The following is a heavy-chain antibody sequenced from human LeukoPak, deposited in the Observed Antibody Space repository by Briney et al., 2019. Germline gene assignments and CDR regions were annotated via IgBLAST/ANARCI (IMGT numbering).Heavy chain of an antibody. CDR1: GFTFSTSW. Sequence: GGSLRLSCAASGFTFSTSWMHWVRQAPGKGLEWVALISDDGGNKYYADSLKGRFTISRDNSKNTLYLQMNSLRAEDTAVYYCATEWSAGFWGQGTLVTVSS. J-gene: IGHJ4*02. CDR3: ATEWSAGF. V-gene: IGHV3-30*03. D-gene: IGHD3-3*01. CDR2: ISDDGGNK.